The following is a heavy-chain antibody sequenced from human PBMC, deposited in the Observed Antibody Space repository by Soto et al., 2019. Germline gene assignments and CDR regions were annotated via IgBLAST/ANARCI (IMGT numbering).Heavy chain of an antibody. CDR2: IRSKANSYAT. J-gene: IGHJ5*02. Sequence: EVQLVESGGGLVQPGGSLKLSCAASGFTFSGSAMHWVRQASGKGLEWVGRIRSKANSYATAYAASVKGRFTISRDDSKNTAYLQMNSLKTEDTAVYYCTSSYSRASGWFDPWGQGTLVTVSS. CDR3: TSSYSRASGWFDP. V-gene: IGHV3-73*01. CDR1: GFTFSGSA. D-gene: IGHD6-13*01.